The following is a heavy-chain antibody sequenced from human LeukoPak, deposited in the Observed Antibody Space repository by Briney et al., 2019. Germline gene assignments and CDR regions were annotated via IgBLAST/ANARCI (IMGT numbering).Heavy chain of an antibody. D-gene: IGHD4-23*01. J-gene: IGHJ3*02. Sequence: SVKVSCKASGSTFSSYAIIWVRQAPGQGLEWMGRIIPIFGTANYAQKFQGRVTIATDESTSTAYMELSSLRSEDTAVYYCARVGDDYGGFDIWGQGTMVTVSS. CDR2: IIPIFGTA. CDR3: ARVGDDYGGFDI. CDR1: GSTFSSYA. V-gene: IGHV1-69*05.